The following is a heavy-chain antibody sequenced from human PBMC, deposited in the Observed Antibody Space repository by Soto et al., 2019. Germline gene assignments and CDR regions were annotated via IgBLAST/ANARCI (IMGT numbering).Heavy chain of an antibody. D-gene: IGHD2-15*01. CDR2: IWYDGSNK. Sequence: QVQLVESGGGVVQPGRSLRLSCAASGFTFSSYGMHWVRQAPGKGLEWVAVIWYDGSNKYYADSVKGRFTISRDNSKNTLNLQMNSLRAEDTAVYYCSREEDSSLFDYWGQGTLVTVSS. V-gene: IGHV3-33*01. CDR3: SREEDSSLFDY. CDR1: GFTFSSYG. J-gene: IGHJ4*02.